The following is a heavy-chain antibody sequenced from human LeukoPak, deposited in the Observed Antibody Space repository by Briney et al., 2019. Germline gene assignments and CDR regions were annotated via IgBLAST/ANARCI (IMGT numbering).Heavy chain of an antibody. D-gene: IGHD2-2*02. CDR1: GFTFSSYA. J-gene: IGHJ4*02. CDR3: AKSQVPAPILGIDY. CDR2: ISGSGGST. Sequence: GGSLRLSCAASGFTFSSYAMSWVRQAPGKGLEWVSAISGSGGSTYYADSVKGRFTISRDNSKNTLYLQMNSLRAEDTAVYYCAKSQVPAPILGIDYWGQGTLVTVSS. V-gene: IGHV3-23*01.